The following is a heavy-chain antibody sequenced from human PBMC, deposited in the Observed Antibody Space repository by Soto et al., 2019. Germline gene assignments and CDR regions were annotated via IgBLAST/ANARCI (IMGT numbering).Heavy chain of an antibody. V-gene: IGHV3-30*18. CDR2: ISYDGSNK. D-gene: IGHD3-16*01. J-gene: IGHJ6*02. CDR1: GFTFSSYG. Sequence: GGSLRLSCAASGFTFSSYGMHWVRQAPGKGLEWVAVISYDGSNKYYADSVKGRFTISRDNSKNTLYLQMNSLRAEDTAVYYCAKDGGAIMGYGMDVWGQGTTVTVSS. CDR3: AKDGGAIMGYGMDV.